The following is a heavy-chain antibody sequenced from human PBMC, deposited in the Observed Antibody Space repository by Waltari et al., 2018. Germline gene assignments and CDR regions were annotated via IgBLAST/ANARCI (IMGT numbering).Heavy chain of an antibody. CDR2: IKQDGSEK. CDR1: EFTFSSSW. Sequence: VQLAESGGGLVQPGGSLRLSCAASEFTFSSSWMSWVRQAPGKGLEWVANIKQDGSEKYYVDSVKGRFTISRDNAKNSLYLQMNSLRAEDTAVYYCARGYSGSYGGWADYWGQGTLVTVSS. CDR3: ARGYSGSYGGWADY. J-gene: IGHJ4*02. V-gene: IGHV3-7*01. D-gene: IGHD3-10*01.